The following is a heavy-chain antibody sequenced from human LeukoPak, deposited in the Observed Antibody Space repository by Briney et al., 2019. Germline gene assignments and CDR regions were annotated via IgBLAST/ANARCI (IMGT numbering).Heavy chain of an antibody. Sequence: SETLSLTCTVSGDSIASSGYYWSWVRQPPGKGLEWIATIYYSGTTYYNAPLKSRVTISVDTSKNQFSLKVSSVTAADTAVYYCARGSVYFDSWGQGTLVTVSS. V-gene: IGHV4-39*07. J-gene: IGHJ4*02. CDR2: IYYSGTT. CDR3: ARGSVYFDS. CDR1: GDSIASSGYY.